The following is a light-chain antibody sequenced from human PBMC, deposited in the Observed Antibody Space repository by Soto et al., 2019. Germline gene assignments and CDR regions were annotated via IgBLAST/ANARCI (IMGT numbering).Light chain of an antibody. J-gene: IGKJ2*01. CDR1: QSVSSD. V-gene: IGKV3-15*01. CDR3: QQYHNWPAT. Sequence: EIVMTQSPATLSVSPEERATLSCRASQSVSSDFAWYQQKPGQAPRLLIYGASTRVTGIPARFSGSGSGTEFTLTISSLQSEDFAVYYCQQYHNWPATFGRGTKLEIK. CDR2: GAS.